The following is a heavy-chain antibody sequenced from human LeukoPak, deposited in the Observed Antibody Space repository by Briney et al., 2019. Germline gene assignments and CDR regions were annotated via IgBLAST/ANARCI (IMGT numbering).Heavy chain of an antibody. CDR1: GYSFTNYR. D-gene: IGHD2-8*02. J-gene: IGHJ4*02. Sequence: GESLKISCTGSGYSFTNYRIGWVRQMPGKGLEWMGSIYPGDSDTTYSPSFRGHVTISADKYITTAYLQWSSLKASDTAMYYCAIDIADSTSALYWGNFDYWGQGTLVTVSS. CDR2: IYPGDSDT. CDR3: AIDIADSTSALYWGNFDY. V-gene: IGHV5-51*01.